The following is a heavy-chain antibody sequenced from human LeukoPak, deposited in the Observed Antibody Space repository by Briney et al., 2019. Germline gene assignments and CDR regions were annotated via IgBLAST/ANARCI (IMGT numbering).Heavy chain of an antibody. V-gene: IGHV5-51*01. J-gene: IGHJ4*02. CDR3: ERLFGRSSSTSPYGY. Sequence: GASLKISCKGSGYSFTSYWIGWVRQMPGKRLEWRGIIYPGDSDTRYSPSFQGQVTFSADNSISTAYLQWSSLKASDTAMYYCERLFGRSSSTSPYGYWGQGTLVTVSS. CDR1: GYSFTSYW. D-gene: IGHD2-2*01. CDR2: IYPGDSDT.